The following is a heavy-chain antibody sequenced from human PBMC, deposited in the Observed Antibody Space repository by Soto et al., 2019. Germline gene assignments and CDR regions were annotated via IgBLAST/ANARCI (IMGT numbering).Heavy chain of an antibody. CDR1: GGSISSGGYS. D-gene: IGHD6-19*01. CDR3: ASAGGLGAVAADY. Sequence: QLQLQESGSGLVKPSQTLSLTCAVSGGSISSGGYSWSWIRQPPGKGLEWIGYIYHSGSTYYNPSLKSRVTIAVDSYKNQFSLKLSSVTAADTAVYYCASAGGLGAVAADYWGQGTLVTVSS. V-gene: IGHV4-30-2*01. CDR2: IYHSGST. J-gene: IGHJ4*02.